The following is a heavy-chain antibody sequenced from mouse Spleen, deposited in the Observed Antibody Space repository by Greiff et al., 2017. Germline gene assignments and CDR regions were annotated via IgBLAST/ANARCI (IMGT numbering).Heavy chain of an antibody. J-gene: IGHJ4*01. Sequence: EVKLVESGPELVKPGASVKISCKASGYSFTGYYMNWVKQSPEKSLEWIGEINPSTGGTTYNQKFKAKATLTVDKSSSTAYMQLKSLTSEDSAVYYCAREDGNWFYAMDYWGQGTSVTVSS. CDR1: GYSFTGYY. V-gene: IGHV1-42*01. CDR3: AREDGNWFYAMDY. CDR2: INPSTGGT. D-gene: IGHD2-1*01.